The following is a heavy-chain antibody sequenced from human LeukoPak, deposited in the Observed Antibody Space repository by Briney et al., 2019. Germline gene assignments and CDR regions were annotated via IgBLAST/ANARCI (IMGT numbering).Heavy chain of an antibody. CDR3: ARDYGGRYYYYYMDV. J-gene: IGHJ6*03. CDR2: ISAYNGNT. CDR1: GYTFTSYG. Sequence: GASVKVSCKASGYTFTSYGISWVRQAPGQGLEWMGWISAYNGNTNYAQKLQGRVTMTTDTSTSTAYMELRSLRSDDTAVYYCARDYGGRYYYYYMDVWGKGTTVTISS. D-gene: IGHD4-23*01. V-gene: IGHV1-18*01.